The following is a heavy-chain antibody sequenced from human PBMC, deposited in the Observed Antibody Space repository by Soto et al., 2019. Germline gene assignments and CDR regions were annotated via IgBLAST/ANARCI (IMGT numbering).Heavy chain of an antibody. CDR1: GDTFTSYY. J-gene: IGHJ5*02. V-gene: IGHV1-46*01. Sequence: ASVKVSCKAPGDTFTSYYLNWVRQAPGQGLEWMGVINPHGGSTKYAQKFQGRITMTRDTSRSTVYMELSSLRSDDTAIYYCARSSGGNFGIIIEGANWFDPWGQGTLVTVSS. CDR3: ARSSGGNFGIIIEGANWFDP. CDR2: INPHGGST. D-gene: IGHD3-3*01.